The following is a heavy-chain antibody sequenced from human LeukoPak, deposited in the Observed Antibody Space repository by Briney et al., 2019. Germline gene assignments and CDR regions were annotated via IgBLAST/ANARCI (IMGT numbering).Heavy chain of an antibody. CDR3: AKDLTKGSGWGRGPDY. CDR1: GFTFSSYG. J-gene: IGHJ4*02. CDR2: IPYDGSNK. V-gene: IGHV3-30*18. D-gene: IGHD6-19*01. Sequence: GGSLRLSCAASGFTFSSYGMHWVRQAPGKGLEWVAVIPYDGSNKYYADSVKGRFTISRDNSKNTLYLQMNSLRAEDTAVYYCAKDLTKGSGWGRGPDYWGQGTLVTVSS.